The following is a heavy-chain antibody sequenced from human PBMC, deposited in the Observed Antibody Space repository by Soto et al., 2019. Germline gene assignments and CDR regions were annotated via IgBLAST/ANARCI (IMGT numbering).Heavy chain of an antibody. D-gene: IGHD3-10*01. J-gene: IGHJ6*02. CDR2: IIPVFGTA. CDR1: GGPYNSFA. V-gene: IGHV1-69*13. Sequence: ASVKVSCKASGGPYNSFAISWVRQAPGQGLEWIGGIIPVFGTATYGQKFKGRVTITAEESTSTAYMELSSLTSEDTAVYYCARFLGGAGSYYDGQNYNYYNGMDVWGQGTTVTVSS. CDR3: ARFLGGAGSYYDGQNYNYYNGMDV.